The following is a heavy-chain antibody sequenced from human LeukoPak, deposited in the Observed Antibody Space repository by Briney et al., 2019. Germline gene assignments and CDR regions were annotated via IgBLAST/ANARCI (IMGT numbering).Heavy chain of an antibody. CDR1: GFTFSRYG. CDR3: VKDGDDSGWNYFDY. CDR2: ISYDGRNK. J-gene: IGHJ4*02. Sequence: PGRSLRLSCAASGFTFSRYGMHWVRQAPGKGLEWVAVISYDGRNKYYADSVKGRFTISRDNSQNTLSLQMNSLRAEDTAVYYCVKDGDDSGWNYFDYWGQGTLVTVSS. D-gene: IGHD6-19*01. V-gene: IGHV3-30*18.